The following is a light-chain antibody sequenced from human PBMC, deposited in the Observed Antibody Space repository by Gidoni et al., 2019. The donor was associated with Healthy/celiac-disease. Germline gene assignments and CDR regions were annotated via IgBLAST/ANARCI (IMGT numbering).Light chain of an antibody. CDR2: EVS. Sequence: QSVLTQTPSVSGSPGQSVPISCTGTSSDVGSYHRVYWYQQPPGTAHKLMLYEVSTRPSGVPDRVSGSKSGNTASLHISGLQSEDEADYYCSSYTSSSTWVFGGGTKVTVL. CDR1: SSDVGSYHR. J-gene: IGLJ3*02. V-gene: IGLV2-18*02. CDR3: SSYTSSSTWV.